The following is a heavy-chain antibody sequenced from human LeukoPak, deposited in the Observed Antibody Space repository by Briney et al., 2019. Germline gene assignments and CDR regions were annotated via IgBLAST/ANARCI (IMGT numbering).Heavy chain of an antibody. Sequence: GESLKISCKGSGYSFTSYWIGWVRQMPGKGLEWMGIIYPGDSDTRYSPSSQGQVTISADKSISTAYLQWSSLKASDTAMYYCARPAYCSGGSCYSFAFDYWGQGTLVTVSS. CDR1: GYSFTSYW. J-gene: IGHJ4*02. D-gene: IGHD2-15*01. CDR3: ARPAYCSGGSCYSFAFDY. V-gene: IGHV5-51*01. CDR2: IYPGDSDT.